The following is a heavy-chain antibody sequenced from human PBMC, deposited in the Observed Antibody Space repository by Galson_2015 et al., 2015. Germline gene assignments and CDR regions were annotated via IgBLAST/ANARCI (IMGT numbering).Heavy chain of an antibody. D-gene: IGHD2-15*01. Sequence: SLRLSCAASGFTFSSYGMHWVRQAPGKGLEWVAVISYDGSNKYYADSVKGRFTISRDNSKNTLYLQMNSLRAEDTALYYCARAGCSGGSCPDYWGQGTLVTVSS. CDR1: GFTFSSYG. CDR3: ARAGCSGGSCPDY. CDR2: ISYDGSNK. V-gene: IGHV3-30*03. J-gene: IGHJ4*02.